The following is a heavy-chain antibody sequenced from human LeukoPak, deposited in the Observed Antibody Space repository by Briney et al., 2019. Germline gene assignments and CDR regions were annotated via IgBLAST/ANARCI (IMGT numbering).Heavy chain of an antibody. CDR1: GGTFSSYA. V-gene: IGHV1-69*05. Sequence: VASVKVSCKASGGTFSSYAISWVRQAPGQGLEWMGGIIPIFGTANYAQKFQGRVTMTRNTSITTAYMELRSLRSDDTAVYYCARGHGSAFDPWGQGTLVTVSS. D-gene: IGHD3-10*01. CDR3: ARGHGSAFDP. J-gene: IGHJ5*02. CDR2: IIPIFGTA.